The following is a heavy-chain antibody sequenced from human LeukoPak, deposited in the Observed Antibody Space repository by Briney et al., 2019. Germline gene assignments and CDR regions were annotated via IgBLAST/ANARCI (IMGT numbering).Heavy chain of an antibody. Sequence: ASETLSLTCTVSGGSISSSSYYWGWMRQPPGKGLEWIGRIYYSGSTYYNPSLKSRVTISVDTSKNQFSLKLSSVTAADTAVYYCARSWRGAIFGVGIAPSFDYWGQGTLVTVSS. D-gene: IGHD3-3*01. CDR3: ARSWRGAIFGVGIAPSFDY. J-gene: IGHJ4*02. V-gene: IGHV4-39*07. CDR2: IYYSGST. CDR1: GGSISSSSYY.